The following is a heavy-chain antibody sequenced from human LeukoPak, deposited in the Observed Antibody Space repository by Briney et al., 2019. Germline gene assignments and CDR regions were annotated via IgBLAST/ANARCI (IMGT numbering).Heavy chain of an antibody. Sequence: ASVKVSCKASGGTFSSYAISWVRRAPGQGLEWMGRIIPILGIANYAQKFQGRVTITADKSTSTAYMELSSLRSEDTAVYYCATEYGSGSFPDYWGQGTLVTVSS. D-gene: IGHD3-10*01. CDR1: GGTFSSYA. CDR3: ATEYGSGSFPDY. V-gene: IGHV1-69*04. J-gene: IGHJ4*02. CDR2: IIPILGIA.